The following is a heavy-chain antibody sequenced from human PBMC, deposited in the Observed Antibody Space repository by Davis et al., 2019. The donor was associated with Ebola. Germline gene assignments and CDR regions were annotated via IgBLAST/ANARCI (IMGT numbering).Heavy chain of an antibody. CDR2: IWYDGSNK. D-gene: IGHD6-13*01. Sequence: GESLKISCAASGFTFSSYGMHWVRQAPGKGLEWVAVIWYDGSNKYYADSVKGRFTISRDNSKNTLYLQMNSLRAEDTAVYYCAKEQDSSSWPFDYWGQGTLVTVSS. CDR3: AKEQDSSSWPFDY. CDR1: GFTFSSYG. V-gene: IGHV3-30*02. J-gene: IGHJ4*02.